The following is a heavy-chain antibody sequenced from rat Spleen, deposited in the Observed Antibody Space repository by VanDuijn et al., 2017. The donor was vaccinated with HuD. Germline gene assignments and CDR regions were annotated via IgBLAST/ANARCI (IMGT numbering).Heavy chain of an antibody. V-gene: IGHV5-7*01. J-gene: IGHJ4*01. D-gene: IGHD4-3*01. CDR3: TRHNSGYGVMDA. CDR1: GFTFSDYN. Sequence: EVQLVESGGGLVQPGRSLKLSCAASGFTFSDYNMAWVRQAPKKGLEWVATISYDGSSTYYRDPVKGRFTISRDDSKSTLYLQMDNLRSEDTATYYCTRHNSGYGVMDAWGQGASVTVSS. CDR2: ISYDGSST.